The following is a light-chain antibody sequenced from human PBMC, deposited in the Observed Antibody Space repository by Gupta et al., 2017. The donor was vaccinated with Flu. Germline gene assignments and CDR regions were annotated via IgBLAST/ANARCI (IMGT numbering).Light chain of an antibody. Sequence: DVVMTQSPLSLPVALGQPASISCRSSQSLVYSDGNTVLHWFQQRPGQSPRRLIYLGSHRDSGVPDRFGGSGSGTDFTLKISRVEAEDVGVYCCRQGEHCPWAFGQGTKVEIK. V-gene: IGKV2-30*01. J-gene: IGKJ1*01. CDR2: LGS. CDR3: RQGEHCPWA. CDR1: QSLVYSDGNTV.